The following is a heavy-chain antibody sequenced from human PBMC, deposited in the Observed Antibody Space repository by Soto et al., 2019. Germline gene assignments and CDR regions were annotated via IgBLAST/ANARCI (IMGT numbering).Heavy chain of an antibody. Sequence: QVQLVQSGAEVKKRGASVKVSCKASGYTFTSYGISWVRQAPGQGLEWMGWISAYNGNTNYAQKLQGRVTMTTDTSTSTAYMELSSLRSDDTAVYYCARAGWIMGYYYYYGMDVWGQGTTVTVSS. CDR1: GYTFTSYG. CDR3: ARAGWIMGYYYYYGMDV. J-gene: IGHJ6*02. D-gene: IGHD5-12*01. CDR2: ISAYNGNT. V-gene: IGHV1-18*01.